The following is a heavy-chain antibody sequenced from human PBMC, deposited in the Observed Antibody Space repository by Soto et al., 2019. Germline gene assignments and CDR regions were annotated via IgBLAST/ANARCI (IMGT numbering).Heavy chain of an antibody. J-gene: IGHJ6*02. CDR3: ARADSGYAHGYYYYGMDV. CDR2: ISSSSSTI. CDR1: ECTFGSYS. V-gene: IGHV3-48*01. Sequence: GGSVRHSFAEAECTFGSYSMNWVRQAPGKGLEWVSYISSSSSTIYYADSVKGRFTISRDNAKNSLYLQMNSLRAEDTAVYYCARADSGYAHGYYYYGMDVWGQGTTVTVSS. D-gene: IGHD5-12*01.